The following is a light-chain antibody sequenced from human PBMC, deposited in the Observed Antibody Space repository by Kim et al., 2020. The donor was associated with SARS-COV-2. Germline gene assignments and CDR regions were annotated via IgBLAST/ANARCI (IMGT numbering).Light chain of an antibody. V-gene: IGKV3-20*01. CDR1: QSVSSNS. J-gene: IGKJ2*01. CDR3: QQYGTSPYT. CDR2: GAS. Sequence: LSPAERATLSCRASQSVSSNSFAWYRHAPGHAPRLLIYGASNRASGTPDRFSGSGSGTDFTLTVSRLEPEDFAVYYCQQYGTSPYTFGQGTKLEIK.